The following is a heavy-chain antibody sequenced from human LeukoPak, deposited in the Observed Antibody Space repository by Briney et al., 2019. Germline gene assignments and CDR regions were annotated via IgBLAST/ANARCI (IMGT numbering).Heavy chain of an antibody. CDR1: GGTFSSYA. J-gene: IGHJ4*02. V-gene: IGHV1-69*01. CDR3: ARSMTSYVFDY. Sequence: ASVKVSCKASGGTFSSYAITWMRQAPGQGLEWIGGIIPIFGTTNYAQNFQGRVTITADESTRTAYMEPSSLRSGDTAVYYCARSMTSYVFDYWGQGTLVTVSS. D-gene: IGHD3-9*01. CDR2: IIPIFGTT.